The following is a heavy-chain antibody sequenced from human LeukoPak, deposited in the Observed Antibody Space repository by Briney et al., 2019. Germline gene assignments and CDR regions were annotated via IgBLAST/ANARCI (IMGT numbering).Heavy chain of an antibody. Sequence: PGGSLRLSCAASGFTFSSYAMSWVRQAPGKGLEWVSAISGSGGSTYYADSVKGRFTISRDNSKNTLYLQMNSLRAEDAAVYYCAKDGRGTSRTDYWGQGTLVTVSS. CDR1: GFTFSSYA. D-gene: IGHD2-2*01. V-gene: IGHV3-23*01. CDR3: AKDGRGTSRTDY. J-gene: IGHJ4*02. CDR2: ISGSGGST.